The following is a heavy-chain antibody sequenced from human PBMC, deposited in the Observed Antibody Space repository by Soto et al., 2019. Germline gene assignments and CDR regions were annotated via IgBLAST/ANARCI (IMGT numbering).Heavy chain of an antibody. D-gene: IGHD2-15*01. CDR3: ARVGGWFFPDY. CDR2: INAGNGNT. Sequence: QVQLVQSGAEEKKPGASVKVSCKASGYTFTSYAMHWVRQAPGQRLEWMGWINAGNGNTKYSQKFQGRVTITRATSASTAYMELSSLRSEDTAVYYCARVGGWFFPDYWGQGTLVTVSS. V-gene: IGHV1-3*05. J-gene: IGHJ4*02. CDR1: GYTFTSYA.